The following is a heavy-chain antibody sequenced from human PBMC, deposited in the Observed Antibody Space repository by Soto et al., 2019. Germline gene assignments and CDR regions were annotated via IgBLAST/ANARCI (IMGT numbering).Heavy chain of an antibody. CDR3: ARDLTQLSSSWYVAFDI. D-gene: IGHD6-13*01. Sequence: GASVKVSCKASGYTFTNYGVSWVRQAPGQGLEWMGWISAYTGNTNYVQKLQGRLTMTTDTSTSTAYMELRSLTSDDTAMYYCARDLTQLSSSWYVAFDIGGQGTMVTVSS. J-gene: IGHJ3*02. CDR2: ISAYTGNT. V-gene: IGHV1-18*01. CDR1: GYTFTNYG.